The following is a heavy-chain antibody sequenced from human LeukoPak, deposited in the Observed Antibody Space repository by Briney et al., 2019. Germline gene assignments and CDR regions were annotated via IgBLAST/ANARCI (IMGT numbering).Heavy chain of an antibody. CDR2: IYTSGST. CDR1: GGAITSYY. V-gene: IGHV4-4*07. Sequence: SETLSLTCTVSGGAITSYYWRWIRQPAGKGLEWIGRIYTSGSTNYHPSLKSRATMSVDTSKNQFSLKLSAVTAADTAVYYCAGLLSGAFDFWGQATMVSVSS. J-gene: IGHJ3*01. CDR3: AGLLSGAFDF. D-gene: IGHD3-10*01.